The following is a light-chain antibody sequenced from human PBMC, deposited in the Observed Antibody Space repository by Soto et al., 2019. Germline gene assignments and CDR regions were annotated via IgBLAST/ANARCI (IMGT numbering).Light chain of an antibody. CDR1: QSLVYSDGTTY. CDR3: LQATHSPNT. CDR2: KVS. Sequence: DVVMTQSPLSLPVTLGQPASISCSSSQSLVYSDGTTYLSWFQQRPGQSPRRLIYKVSSRDSGAPDRSSVSGLFTYFTMKISSVEAEDVGFYYYLQATHSPNTFVQGTKLEIK. J-gene: IGKJ2*01. V-gene: IGKV2-30*01.